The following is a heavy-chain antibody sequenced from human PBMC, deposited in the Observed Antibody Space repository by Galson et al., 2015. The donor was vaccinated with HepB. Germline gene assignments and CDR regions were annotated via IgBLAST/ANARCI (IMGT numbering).Heavy chain of an antibody. CDR1: GFTFSNYG. CDR3: ANSAQGTPTFDH. D-gene: IGHD1-7*01. J-gene: IGHJ4*02. V-gene: IGHV3-30*18. Sequence: SLRLSCAASGFTFSNYGMHWVRQAPGKGLEWVAVISYAGSNKYYVDSVRGRFTISRDNSKNTLYLQMNNLRAEDTAVYYCANSAQGTPTFDHWGLGTLVIVSS. CDR2: ISYAGSNK.